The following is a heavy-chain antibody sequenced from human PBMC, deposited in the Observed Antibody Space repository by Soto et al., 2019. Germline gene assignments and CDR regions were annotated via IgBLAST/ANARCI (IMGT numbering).Heavy chain of an antibody. CDR3: ARSFPRFTAPDS. V-gene: IGHV3-48*03. J-gene: IGHJ5*01. Sequence: EVQLVESGGGLVQPGGSLRLSCAASGFIFSNYEMNWVRQAPGKGLQWVSFISPTGNKIYYEESVKGRFTISRDNAKNSVFLQMNSLTAEDTAVYFCARSFPRFTAPDSWGQGTLVTVAS. CDR2: ISPTGNKI. CDR1: GFIFSNYE. D-gene: IGHD2-21*02.